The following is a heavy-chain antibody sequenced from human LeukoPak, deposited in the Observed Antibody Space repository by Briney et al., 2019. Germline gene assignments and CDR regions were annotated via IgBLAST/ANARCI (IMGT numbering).Heavy chain of an antibody. CDR1: GDIVWSKSVT. J-gene: IGHJ5*02. V-gene: IGHV6-1*01. CDR3: ARRLTQYDCFDP. Sequence: SQTLSLTCALSGDIVWSKSVTWQWSRQDRSRGLEWLGKKYYRSTLYNDYEVSVRGRKTVNPNSSKNQFSLHLNTVTPEDTAFYYCARRLTQYDCFDPWGQGILVTVSS. D-gene: IGHD2-2*01. CDR2: KYYRSTLYN.